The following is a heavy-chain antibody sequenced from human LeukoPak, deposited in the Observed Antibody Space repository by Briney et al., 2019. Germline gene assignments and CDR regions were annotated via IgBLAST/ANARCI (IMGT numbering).Heavy chain of an antibody. CDR3: ARVLTMVRGVMGYYFDY. Sequence: SETLSLTCAVYGGSFSGYYWSWIRQHPGKGLEWIGYIYYSGSTYYNPSLKSRVTISVDTSKNQFSLKLSSVTAADTAVYYCARVLTMVRGVMGYYFDYWGQGTLVTVSS. V-gene: IGHV4-31*11. J-gene: IGHJ4*02. CDR2: IYYSGST. D-gene: IGHD3-10*01. CDR1: GGSFSGYY.